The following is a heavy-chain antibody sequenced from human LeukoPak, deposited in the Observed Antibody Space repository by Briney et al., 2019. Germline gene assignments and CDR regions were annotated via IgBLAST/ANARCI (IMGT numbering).Heavy chain of an antibody. CDR2: INNDGSST. Sequence: GGPLRLSCAASGFTFSSYWMHWVRQSPGKGLVWVSHINNDGSSTSYADSVKGRLTISRDNPKNTLYLQMNSLRTEDTAVYYCACYGIAPPYWGQGTLVTVSS. CDR3: ACYGIAPPY. V-gene: IGHV3-74*01. J-gene: IGHJ4*02. D-gene: IGHD2-15*01. CDR1: GFTFSSYW.